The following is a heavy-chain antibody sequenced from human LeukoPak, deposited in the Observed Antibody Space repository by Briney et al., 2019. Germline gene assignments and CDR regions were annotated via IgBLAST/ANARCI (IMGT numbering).Heavy chain of an antibody. CDR1: GYTFTGHY. CDR2: INPSSGYT. CDR3: ARETRSGHFDT. Sequence: ASVKVACRASGYTFTGHYLHWVRQVPGQGLEWMGRINPSSGYTKFAQKFQGRVTMTSDTSITTAYVELRRLTSDDTAIYYCARETRSGHFDTWGQGALVTVSP. J-gene: IGHJ5*02. V-gene: IGHV1-2*06. D-gene: IGHD2-15*01.